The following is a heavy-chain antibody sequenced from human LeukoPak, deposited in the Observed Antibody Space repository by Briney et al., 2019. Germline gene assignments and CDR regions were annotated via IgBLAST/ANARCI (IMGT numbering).Heavy chain of an antibody. CDR3: ARDPNDHSSRQLDY. V-gene: IGHV1-46*01. Sequence: ASVKVSCKASGYTFTGYYMHWVRQAPGQGLEWPGIINPSGDFTNYAQKFEGRVTMTRDMSTSTVYMELSSLMSEDTAVYYCARDPNDHSSRQLDYWGQGTLVTVSS. CDR2: INPSGDFT. D-gene: IGHD1-1*01. J-gene: IGHJ4*02. CDR1: GYTFTGYY.